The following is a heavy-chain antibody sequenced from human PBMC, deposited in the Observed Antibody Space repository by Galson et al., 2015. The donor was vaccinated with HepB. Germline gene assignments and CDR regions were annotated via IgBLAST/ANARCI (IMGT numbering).Heavy chain of an antibody. Sequence: ETLSLTCTVSGGSFSSSPYYWGWLRQPPGKGLEWIGSMYYTGSPYYNPSLKSRVTISVDTSKNQFYLKLMSLTAADTAVYYCARDPYSGGESYFNWGQGTLVTVSS. CDR1: GGSFSSSPYY. CDR3: ARDPYSGGESYFN. V-gene: IGHV4-39*07. CDR2: MYYTGSP. J-gene: IGHJ4*02. D-gene: IGHD2-21*01.